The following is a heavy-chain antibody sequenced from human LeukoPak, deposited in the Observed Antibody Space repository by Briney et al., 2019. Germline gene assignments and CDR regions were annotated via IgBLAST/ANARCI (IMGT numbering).Heavy chain of an antibody. D-gene: IGHD4-17*01. CDR2: ISGSGGST. Sequence: GGSLRLSCAASGFTFSSYAMSWVRQAPGKGLEWVPAISGSGGSTYYADSVKGRFTISRDNSKNTLYLQMNSLRAEDTAVYYCAKKYGDYGYFDYWGQGTLVTVSS. V-gene: IGHV3-23*01. CDR3: AKKYGDYGYFDY. CDR1: GFTFSSYA. J-gene: IGHJ4*02.